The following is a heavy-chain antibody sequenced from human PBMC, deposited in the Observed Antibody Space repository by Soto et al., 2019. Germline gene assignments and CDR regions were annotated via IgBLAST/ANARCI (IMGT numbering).Heavy chain of an antibody. CDR1: GFRFSDYG. J-gene: IGHJ4*02. CDR2: LSYDGNNK. V-gene: IGHV3-30*03. CDR3: ARGGRSGSSGYYKPSFDY. Sequence: HVQLVQTGGGAVLPGRSLSLSCAASGFRFSDYGMHWVRQSPGKGLEWSAVLSYDGNNKYYADSVKGRFTISRDNSKNTLSLEMEGLRVEDTAVYYCARGGRSGSSGYYKPSFDYWGQGTLVSVSS. D-gene: IGHD3-22*01.